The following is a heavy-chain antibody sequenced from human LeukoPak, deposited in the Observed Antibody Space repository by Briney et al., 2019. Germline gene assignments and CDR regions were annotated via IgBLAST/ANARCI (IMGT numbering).Heavy chain of an antibody. V-gene: IGHV3-30*04. Sequence: PARSLRLSCAASGFTFSSYAMHWVRQAPGKVLEWVAVISYDGRMKYYADSVKGRFTISRDNSKNTLYLQMNSLRAEDTAVYYCARADYGDYLDYWGQGTLVTVSS. D-gene: IGHD4-17*01. CDR3: ARADYGDYLDY. CDR2: ISYDGRMK. J-gene: IGHJ4*02. CDR1: GFTFSSYA.